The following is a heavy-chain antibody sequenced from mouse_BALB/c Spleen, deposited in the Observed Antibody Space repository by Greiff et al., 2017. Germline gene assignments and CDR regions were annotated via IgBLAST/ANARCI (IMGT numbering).Heavy chain of an antibody. J-gene: IGHJ4*01. CDR2: ISSGSSTI. CDR1: GFTFSSFG. CDR3: ARSARSYAMDY. V-gene: IGHV5-17*02. Sequence: EVQVVESGGGLVQPGGSRKLSCAASGFTFSSFGMHWVRQAPEKGLEWVAYISSGSSTIYYADTVKGRFTISRDNPKNTLFLQMTCLRSEDTAMYYCARSARSYAMDYWGQGTSVTVSS.